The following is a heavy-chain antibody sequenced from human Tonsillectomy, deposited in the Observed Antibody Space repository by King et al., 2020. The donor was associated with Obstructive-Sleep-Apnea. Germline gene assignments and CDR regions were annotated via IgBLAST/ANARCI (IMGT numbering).Heavy chain of an antibody. CDR2: INPNSGGT. D-gene: IGHD4-17*01. CDR3: ATVAVSTATYYFDY. Sequence: GQLVQSGAEVKKPGASVKVSCKASGYTFTGYHIHWVRQAPGQGLEWMGWINPNSGGTNYAQKFQGRVTMTRDTSISTAYMELSRLISDDTAVYYCATVAVSTATYYFDYWGQGTQVTVSS. J-gene: IGHJ4*02. CDR1: GYTFTGYH. V-gene: IGHV1-2*02.